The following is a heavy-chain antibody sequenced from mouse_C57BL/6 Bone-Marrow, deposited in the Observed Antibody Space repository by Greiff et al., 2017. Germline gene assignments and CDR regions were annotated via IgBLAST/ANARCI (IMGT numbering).Heavy chain of an antibody. CDR3: ARSSHATVVATDAMDY. D-gene: IGHD1-1*01. CDR1: GYAFSSYW. V-gene: IGHV1-80*01. J-gene: IGHJ4*01. Sequence: QVQLQQSGAELVKPGASVKISRKASGYAFSSYWMNWVKQRPGKGLEWIGQIYPGDGDTNYNGKLKGKATLTADKSSSTAYMQLSSLTSEDSAVYFCARSSHATVVATDAMDYWGQGTSVTVSS. CDR2: IYPGDGDT.